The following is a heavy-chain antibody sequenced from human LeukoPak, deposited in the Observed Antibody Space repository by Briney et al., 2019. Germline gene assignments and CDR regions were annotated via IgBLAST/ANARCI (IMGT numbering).Heavy chain of an antibody. D-gene: IGHD2-15*01. CDR1: GGSFSGYY. J-gene: IGHJ6*03. V-gene: IGHV4-34*01. CDR3: ARERYCSGGSCYSGGYYYYYYMDV. CDR2: INHSGGT. Sequence: PSETLSLTCAVYGGSFSGYYWSWIRQPPGKGLEWIGEINHSGGTNYNPSLKSRVAISVDTSKNQFSLKLSSVTAADTAVYYCARERYCSGGSCYSGGYYYYYYMDVWGKGTTVTISS.